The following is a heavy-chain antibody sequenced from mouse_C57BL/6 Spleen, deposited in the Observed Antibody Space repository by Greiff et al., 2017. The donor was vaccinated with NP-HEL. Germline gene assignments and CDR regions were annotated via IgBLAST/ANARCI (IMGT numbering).Heavy chain of an antibody. Sequence: QVQLQQSGPELVKPGASVKISCKASGYAFSSSWMNWVKQRPGKGLEWIGRIYPGDGDTNYNGKFKGKATLTADKSSSTAYMQLSSLTSEDSAVYFFALLGPFDYWGQGTTLTVSS. CDR1: GYAFSSSW. V-gene: IGHV1-82*01. CDR2: IYPGDGDT. D-gene: IGHD1-1*01. J-gene: IGHJ2*01. CDR3: ALLGPFDY.